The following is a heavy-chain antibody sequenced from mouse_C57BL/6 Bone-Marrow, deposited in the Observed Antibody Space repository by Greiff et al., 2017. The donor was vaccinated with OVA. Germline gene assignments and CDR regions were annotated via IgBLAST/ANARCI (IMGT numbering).Heavy chain of an antibody. V-gene: IGHV1-55*01. D-gene: IGHD2-5*01. CDR1: GYTFTSYW. CDR3: AKDGYSNYVRFAY. Sequence: QVQLQQPGAELVKPGASVKMSCKASGYTFTSYWITWVTQRPGQGLEWIGDIYPGSGSTNYNEKFKSKATLTVDTSSSTAYMQLSSLTSEDSAVYYCAKDGYSNYVRFAYWGQGTLVTVSA. J-gene: IGHJ3*01. CDR2: IYPGSGST.